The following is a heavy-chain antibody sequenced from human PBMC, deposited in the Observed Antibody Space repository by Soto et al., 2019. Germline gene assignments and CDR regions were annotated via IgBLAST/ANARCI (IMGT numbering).Heavy chain of an antibody. V-gene: IGHV1-18*01. CDR3: ARGGTPIDY. D-gene: IGHD3-16*01. CDR1: GYTFTNFG. CDR2: ISAYNGNT. Sequence: QVQLVQSGAEVKKPGASVKVSCKASGYTFTNFGIXXXRXXXGQGLEWMGWISAYNGNTNYAQKFQGRVTMTTDTSXXXXXXXVRXXRXXDTAVYYCARGGTPIDYWGQGTLVTVSS. J-gene: IGHJ4*02.